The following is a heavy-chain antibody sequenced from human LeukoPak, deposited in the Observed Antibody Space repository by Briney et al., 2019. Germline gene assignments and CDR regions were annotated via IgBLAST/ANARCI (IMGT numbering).Heavy chain of an antibody. CDR1: GFTFSSYA. CDR3: AKDIGYYDSSGFDY. J-gene: IGHJ4*02. Sequence: PGGSLRLSCAASGFTFSSYAMSWVRQAPGKGLEWVSAISGSGGSTYYADSVKGRFTISRDNSKNTLYLQMNSLRAEDTALYYCAKDIGYYDSSGFDYWGQGTLVTVSS. D-gene: IGHD3-22*01. V-gene: IGHV3-23*01. CDR2: ISGSGGST.